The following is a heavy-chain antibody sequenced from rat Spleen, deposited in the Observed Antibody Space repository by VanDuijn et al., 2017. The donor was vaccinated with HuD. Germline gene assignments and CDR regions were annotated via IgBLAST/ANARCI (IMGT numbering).Heavy chain of an antibody. D-gene: IGHD4-4*01. CDR2: ISFDGTSA. J-gene: IGHJ1*01. V-gene: IGHV5-29*01. CDR3: ARRGFLSDWYFDF. CDR1: GFTFSDYY. Sequence: EVQLVESDGGLVQPGRSLKLSCTATGFTFSDYYMAWVRQTPTKGLEWVATISFDGTSAYYRDSVKGRFTISRANAKSSRYLQMDRLRSEDTATYYCARRGFLSDWYFDFWGPGTMVTVSS.